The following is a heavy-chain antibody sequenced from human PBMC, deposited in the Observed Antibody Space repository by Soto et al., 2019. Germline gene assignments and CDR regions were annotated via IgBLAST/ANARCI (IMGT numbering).Heavy chain of an antibody. CDR1: GFTFDDYA. CDR2: ISWNSGSI. CDR3: AKVSVGLRSHGLWFGELLYYFDY. D-gene: IGHD3-10*01. Sequence: EVQLVESGGGLVQPGRSLRLSCAASGFTFDDYAMHWVRQAPGKGLEWVSGISWNSGSIGYADSVKGRFTISRDNAKNSLYLQMNSLRAEDTALYYCAKVSVGLRSHGLWFGELLYYFDYWGQGTLVTVSS. V-gene: IGHV3-9*01. J-gene: IGHJ4*02.